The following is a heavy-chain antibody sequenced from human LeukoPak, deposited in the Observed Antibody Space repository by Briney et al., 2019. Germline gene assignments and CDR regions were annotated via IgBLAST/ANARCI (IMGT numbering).Heavy chain of an antibody. D-gene: IGHD6-19*01. CDR3: ARDVFGRLVRSYYFDY. J-gene: IGHJ4*02. Sequence: SQTLSLTCAISGDSVSSNSAAWNWIRQSPSRGLEWLGRTYYRSKWYNDYAVSVKSRITINPDTSKNQFPLQLNSVTPEDTAVYYCARDVFGRLVRSYYFDYWGQGTLVTVSS. CDR2: TYYRSKWYN. CDR1: GDSVSSNSAA. V-gene: IGHV6-1*01.